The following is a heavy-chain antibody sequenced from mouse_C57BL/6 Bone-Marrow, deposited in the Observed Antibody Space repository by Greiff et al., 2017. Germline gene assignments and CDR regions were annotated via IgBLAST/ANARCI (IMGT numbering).Heavy chain of an antibody. CDR1: GYTFTSYG. CDR2: IYPRSGNT. J-gene: IGHJ2*01. V-gene: IGHV1-81*01. CDR3: ARRSLARVADY. Sequence: LVESGAELARPGASVKLSCKASGYTFTSYGISWVKQRTGQGLEWIGEIYPRSGNTYYNEKFKGKATLTADKSSSTAYMELRSLTSEDSAVYFCARRSLARVADYWGQGTTLTVSS. D-gene: IGHD1-1*02.